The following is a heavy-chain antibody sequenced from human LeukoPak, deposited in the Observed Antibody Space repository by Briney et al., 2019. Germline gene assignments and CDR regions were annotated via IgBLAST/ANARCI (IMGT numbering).Heavy chain of an antibody. J-gene: IGHJ4*02. Sequence: PGGSLRLSCAASGFTFTSYGMHWVRQAPGKGLEWVAFIRYDGSNKYYADSVKGRFTISRDNSKNTLYPQMNSLRAEDTAVYYCAKVFLPEWLGFGYWGQGTLVTVSS. CDR2: IRYDGSNK. D-gene: IGHD6-19*01. CDR1: GFTFTSYG. CDR3: AKVFLPEWLGFGY. V-gene: IGHV3-30*02.